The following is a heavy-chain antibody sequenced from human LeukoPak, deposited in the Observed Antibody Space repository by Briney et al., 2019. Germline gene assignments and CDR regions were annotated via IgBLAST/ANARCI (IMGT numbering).Heavy chain of an antibody. CDR3: ARGQGGVMITFGGVIVFDY. J-gene: IGHJ4*02. D-gene: IGHD3-16*02. CDR1: GFTFSVYA. Sequence: PGGSLRLSCAASGFTFSVYAMAWVRQAPGKGLQWVSAISGSGGTTYYADSVKGRFTVSRDNSMSTLYLQMNSLRAEDTAVYTCARGQGGVMITFGGVIVFDYWGQGTLVTVSS. CDR2: ISGSGGTT. V-gene: IGHV3-23*01.